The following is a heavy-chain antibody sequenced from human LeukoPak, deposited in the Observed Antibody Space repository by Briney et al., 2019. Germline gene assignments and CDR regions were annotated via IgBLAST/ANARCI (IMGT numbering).Heavy chain of an antibody. V-gene: IGHV4-4*07. Sequence: SETLSLTCTVSGGSISSYYWSWIRQPAGKGLEWIGRIYTSGSTNYNPSLKSRVTMSVDTSKNQFSLKLSSVTAADTAVCYCARVWDSGSYFSGLTNWLDPWGQGTLVTVSS. CDR3: ARVWDSGSYFSGLTNWLDP. J-gene: IGHJ5*02. CDR2: IYTSGST. CDR1: GGSISSYY. D-gene: IGHD1-26*01.